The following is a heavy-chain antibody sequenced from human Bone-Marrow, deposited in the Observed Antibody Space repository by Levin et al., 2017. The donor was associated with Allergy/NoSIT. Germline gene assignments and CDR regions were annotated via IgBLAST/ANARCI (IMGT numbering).Heavy chain of an antibody. V-gene: IGHV4-39*01. CDR1: GGSIRIHDFY. CDR3: ARRRQRVSQRAEDDF. J-gene: IGHJ4*02. D-gene: IGHD2-21*01. Sequence: SQTLSLTCTVSGGSIRIHDFYWGWIRQSPGKGLEWIGSLYFTASTYYNPSFKSRVTVSVDTSKNQFSLRLNSVTAADTAVYYCARRRQRVSQRAEDDFWGQGILVSVSS. CDR2: LYFTAST.